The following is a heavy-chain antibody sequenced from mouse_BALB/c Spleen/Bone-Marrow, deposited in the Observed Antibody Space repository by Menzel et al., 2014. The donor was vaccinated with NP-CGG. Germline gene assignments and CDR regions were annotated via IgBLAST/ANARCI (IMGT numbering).Heavy chain of an antibody. CDR1: GYTFTDYA. D-gene: IGHD2-14*01. CDR2: ISTYSGNT. Sequence: VMLAESGPELVRPGVSVKISCKGSGYTFTDYAMHWVKQSHAKSLEWIGVISTYSGNTNYNQKFKGKATMTVDKSSSTAYMELARLTSEDSAIYYCARGNRYDGAWFAYWGQGTLVTVSA. CDR3: ARGNRYDGAWFAY. V-gene: IGHV1-67*01. J-gene: IGHJ3*01.